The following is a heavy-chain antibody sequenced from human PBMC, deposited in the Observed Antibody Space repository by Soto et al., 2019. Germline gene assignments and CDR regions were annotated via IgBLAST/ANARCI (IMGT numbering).Heavy chain of an antibody. CDR3: VREMWTRSGPQNFFDY. J-gene: IGHJ4*02. V-gene: IGHV1-18*01. Sequence: QVQLVQSEGELRQPGASVTVSCRASGYTFTSYGIIWVRQAPGQGLEWMGYISPNSGATTYAQNLQGRLTLTTDTSXSTXXXXXXXXSSDDTAIYYCVREMWTRSGPQNFFDYWGLGALVTVSS. CDR1: GYTFTSYG. D-gene: IGHD6-25*01. CDR2: ISPNSGAT.